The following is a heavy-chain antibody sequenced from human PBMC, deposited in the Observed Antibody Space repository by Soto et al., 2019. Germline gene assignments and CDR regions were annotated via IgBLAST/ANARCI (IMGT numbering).Heavy chain of an antibody. CDR3: AKPRSPYGGSHHFDS. CDR1: GFAFSTYG. J-gene: IGHJ4*02. Sequence: GGSLRLSCAASGFAFSTYGMHWVRQAPGKGLEWLTATTSDGSNKYYADSVRGRFTIVRDNSKNTRSLQMDSLRVEDSAVYYCAKPRSPYGGSHHFDSWGQGTLVTVSS. V-gene: IGHV3-30*18. CDR2: TTSDGSNK. D-gene: IGHD2-15*01.